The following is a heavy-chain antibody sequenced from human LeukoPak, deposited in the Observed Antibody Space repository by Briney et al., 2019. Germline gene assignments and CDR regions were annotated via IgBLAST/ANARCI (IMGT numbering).Heavy chain of an antibody. CDR1: GFTFDEFA. CDR3: AKDNGPGVGTGAFHV. Sequence: PGGSLRLSCATSGFTFDEFALHWVRQVPGKGLEWVAGISWNGAAIRYAVSVRGRFTISRDNARKALFLEMDSLRPEDTALYYCAKDNGPGVGTGAFHVWGQGTLVSVSS. CDR2: ISWNGAAI. J-gene: IGHJ3*01. D-gene: IGHD1-14*01. V-gene: IGHV3-9*01.